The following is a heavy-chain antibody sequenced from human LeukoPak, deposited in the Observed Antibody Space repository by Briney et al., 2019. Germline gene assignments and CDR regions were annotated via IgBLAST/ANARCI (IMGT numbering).Heavy chain of an antibody. D-gene: IGHD2-8*01. J-gene: IGHJ4*01. Sequence: GGSLRLSCVGSGFTFSSYALAWVRQAPGKGLEWVAAVTGRGVGTHYAESVKGRSTISRDNSRNTMYLQMNSLRAEDTAIYFCGSDPNGDYVGALGYWGRGTLVTVSS. CDR2: VTGRGVGT. CDR3: GSDPNGDYVGALGY. V-gene: IGHV3-23*01. CDR1: GFTFSSYA.